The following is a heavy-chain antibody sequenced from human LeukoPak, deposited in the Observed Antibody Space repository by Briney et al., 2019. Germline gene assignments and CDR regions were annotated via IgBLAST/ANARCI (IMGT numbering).Heavy chain of an antibody. CDR3: ARDLYLAPLYGSGSYSTFDY. D-gene: IGHD3-10*01. CDR1: GYTFTGYY. V-gene: IGHV1-2*02. J-gene: IGHJ4*02. Sequence: GASVKVSCKTSGYTFTGYYMHWVRQAPGQGLEWMGWINPNSGGTNYAQKFQGRVTMTRDTSISTAYMELSRLRSDDTAVYYCARDLYLAPLYGSGSYSTFDYWGQGILVTVSS. CDR2: INPNSGGT.